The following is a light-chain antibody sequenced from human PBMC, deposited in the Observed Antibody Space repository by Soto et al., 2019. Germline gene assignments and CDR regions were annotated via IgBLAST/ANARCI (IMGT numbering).Light chain of an antibody. CDR3: QQVNSYPQVT. CDR1: QVINTY. Sequence: DIQLTQSPSFLSASVGDRVTITCRASQVINTYLAWYQQKPGKAPELLIYGASTLQSGVPSRFSGSGSGTEFTLTISTLQPEDFATYYCQQVNSYPQVTFGGGTKVEIK. CDR2: GAS. V-gene: IGKV1-9*01. J-gene: IGKJ4*01.